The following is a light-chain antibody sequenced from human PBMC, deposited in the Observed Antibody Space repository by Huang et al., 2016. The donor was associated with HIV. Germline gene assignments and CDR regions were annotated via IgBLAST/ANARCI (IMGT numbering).Light chain of an antibody. J-gene: IGKJ1*01. V-gene: IGKV1-5*03. CDR1: ESVSVW. CDR3: QQYSTSSPWT. Sequence: DIQMTQSPSALSASVGDRVTITCRASESVSVWLAWYQQKPGKAPTVLIYKASTLSRGVPSRFSGSGSGTHFSLTITSLQPDDVATYYCQQYSTSSPWTFGQGTKVEIK. CDR2: KAS.